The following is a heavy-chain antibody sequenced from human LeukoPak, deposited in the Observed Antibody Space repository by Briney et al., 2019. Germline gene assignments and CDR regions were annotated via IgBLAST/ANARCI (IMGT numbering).Heavy chain of an antibody. Sequence: SETLSFTCAVYGGSFSGYYWSWIRQPPGKGLEWIGEINHSGSTNYNPSLKSRVTISVDTSKNQFSLKLSSVTAADTAVYYCARGRPFFDYWGQGTLVTVSS. CDR3: ARGRPFFDY. CDR1: GGSFSGYY. J-gene: IGHJ4*02. V-gene: IGHV4-34*01. CDR2: INHSGST.